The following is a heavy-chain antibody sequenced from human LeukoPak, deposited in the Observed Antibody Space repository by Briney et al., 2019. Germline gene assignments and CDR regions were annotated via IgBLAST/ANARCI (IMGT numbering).Heavy chain of an antibody. CDR2: INPHNGGT. J-gene: IGHJ4*02. V-gene: IGHV1-2*02. CDR1: GYTFTGYY. D-gene: IGHD5-12*01. Sequence: ASVKVSCKASGYTFTGYYMHWVRQAPGQGLEWMGWINPHNGGTNYAQKFQGRVTMTRDMSISTAYMELSRLRSDDTAVYYCARDPSNSGYDYLYYFDYWGQGTLVTVSS. CDR3: ARDPSNSGYDYLYYFDY.